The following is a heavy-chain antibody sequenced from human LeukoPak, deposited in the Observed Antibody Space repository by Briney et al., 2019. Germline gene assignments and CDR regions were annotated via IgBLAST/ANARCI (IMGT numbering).Heavy chain of an antibody. Sequence: GSLRLSCAASGFTFSNYWMHWVRQAPGKGLVWVSRINSDGSSTSYADSVKGRFTISRDNAKNTLYLQMNSLRAEDTAVYYCASHYGSGSYYNEAFDIWGQGTMVTVSS. CDR3: ASHYGSGSYYNEAFDI. J-gene: IGHJ3*02. CDR2: INSDGSST. D-gene: IGHD3-10*01. CDR1: GFTFSNYW. V-gene: IGHV3-74*01.